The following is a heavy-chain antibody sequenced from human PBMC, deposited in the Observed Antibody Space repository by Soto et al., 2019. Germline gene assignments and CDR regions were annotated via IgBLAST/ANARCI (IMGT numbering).Heavy chain of an antibody. CDR3: TRDSTLAPSQYTYYYDSSGYSTPPYYYGMDV. Sequence: PVGSLRLSCTASGFTFGDYAMSWVRQAPGKGLEWVGFIRSKAYGGTTEYAASVKGRFTISRDDSKSIAYLQMNSLKTEDTAVYYCTRDSTLAPSQYTYYYDSSGYSTPPYYYGMDVWGQGTTVTVSS. CDR2: IRSKAYGGTT. V-gene: IGHV3-49*04. J-gene: IGHJ6*02. CDR1: GFTFGDYA. D-gene: IGHD3-22*01.